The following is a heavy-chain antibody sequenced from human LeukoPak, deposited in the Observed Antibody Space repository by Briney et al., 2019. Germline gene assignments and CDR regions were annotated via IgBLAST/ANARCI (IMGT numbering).Heavy chain of an antibody. J-gene: IGHJ4*02. CDR2: IIPIFGTA. CDR1: GGTFSSYA. CDR3: ARDPNTAMVNGGDY. Sequence: SVKVSCKASGGTFSSYAISWVRQAPRQGLEWMGGIIPIFGTASYAQKFQGRVTITADESTSTAYMELSSLRSEDTAVYYCARDPNTAMVNGGDYWGQGTLVTVSS. D-gene: IGHD5-18*01. V-gene: IGHV1-69*01.